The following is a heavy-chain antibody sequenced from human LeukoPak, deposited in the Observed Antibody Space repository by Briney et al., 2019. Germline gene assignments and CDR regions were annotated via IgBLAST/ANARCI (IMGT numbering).Heavy chain of an antibody. V-gene: IGHV1-69*05. CDR3: ARGSVVGAPDDAFDI. J-gene: IGHJ3*02. CDR2: IIPIFGTA. Sequence: GASVKVSCKASGGTFSRYAISWVRQAPGQGLEWMGGIIPIFGTANYAQKFQGRVTITTDESTSTAYMELSSLRSEDTAVYYCARGSVVGAPDDAFDIWGQGTMVTVSS. CDR1: GGTFSRYA. D-gene: IGHD1-26*01.